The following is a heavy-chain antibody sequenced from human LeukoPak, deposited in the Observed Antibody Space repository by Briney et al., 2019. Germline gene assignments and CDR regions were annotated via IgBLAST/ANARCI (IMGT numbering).Heavy chain of an antibody. V-gene: IGHV3-48*03. Sequence: PGGSLRLSCAASGFTFSSYEMNWVRQAPGTGLEWVSYISSSGSTIYYADSVKGRFTISRDNAKNSLYLQMNSLRAEDTAVYYCAVLGYGSGFNSGYWGQGTLVTVSS. D-gene: IGHD3-10*01. J-gene: IGHJ4*02. CDR2: ISSSGSTI. CDR1: GFTFSSYE. CDR3: AVLGYGSGFNSGY.